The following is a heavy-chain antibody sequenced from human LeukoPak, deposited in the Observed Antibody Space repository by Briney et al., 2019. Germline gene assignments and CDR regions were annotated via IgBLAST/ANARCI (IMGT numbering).Heavy chain of an antibody. Sequence: ASVKVSCKASGYTFTNSYIHWVRQAPGQVLEWMGLINPDGGNTNYAQNFQGRVTLTRDTSTSTVYMELSSLRSEDTAIYYCARIRDGYNDAYDLWGKGQWSPSLQ. CDR3: ARIRDGYNDAYDL. CDR1: GYTFTNSY. D-gene: IGHD5-24*01. V-gene: IGHV1-46*01. J-gene: IGHJ3*01. CDR2: INPDGGNT.